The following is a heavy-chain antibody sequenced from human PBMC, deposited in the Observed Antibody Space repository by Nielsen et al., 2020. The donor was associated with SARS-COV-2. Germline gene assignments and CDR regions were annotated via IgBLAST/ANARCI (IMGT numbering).Heavy chain of an antibody. V-gene: IGHV3-53*01. Sequence: GGSLRLSCAASGFTVSSNYMSWVRQAPGKGLEWVSVIYSGGSTYYANSVKGRFTISRDNSKNTLYLQMNSLRAEDTAVYYCAREVTAAFDIWGQGTMVTVSS. CDR2: IYSGGST. CDR3: AREVTAAFDI. J-gene: IGHJ3*02. CDR1: GFTVSSNY.